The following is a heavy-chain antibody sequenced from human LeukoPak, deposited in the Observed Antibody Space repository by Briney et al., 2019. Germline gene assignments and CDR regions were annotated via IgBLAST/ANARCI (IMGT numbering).Heavy chain of an antibody. CDR2: ISAYNGNT. Sequence: ASVKVSCKASGYTFTGYYIYWVRQAPGQGLEWMGWISAYNGNTNYAQKLQGRVTMTTDTSTSTAYMELRSLRSDDTAVYYCARGLVDTAMVEAFDIWGQGTMVTVSS. CDR3: ARGLVDTAMVEAFDI. J-gene: IGHJ3*02. CDR1: GYTFTGYY. V-gene: IGHV1-18*04. D-gene: IGHD5-18*01.